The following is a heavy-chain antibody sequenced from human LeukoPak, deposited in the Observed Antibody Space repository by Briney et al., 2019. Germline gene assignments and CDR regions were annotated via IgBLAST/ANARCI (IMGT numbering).Heavy chain of an antibody. J-gene: IGHJ4*02. V-gene: IGHV1-2*06. D-gene: IGHD3-3*01. CDR1: GYIFTNYY. Sequence: ASAKVSCKASGYIFTNYYLQWARQAPGRGLELMGRINPNSGGTNYAQTFQGRVTMTRDTSISTVYMEVSRLRSDDTAVYYCARDLTIFGVVTPGYWGQGTLVTVSS. CDR2: INPNSGGT. CDR3: ARDLTIFGVVTPGY.